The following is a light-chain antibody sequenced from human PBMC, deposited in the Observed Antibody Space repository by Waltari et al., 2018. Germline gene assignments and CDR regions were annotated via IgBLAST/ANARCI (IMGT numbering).Light chain of an antibody. CDR2: YDS. CDR1: NIGSYR. V-gene: IGLV3-21*04. Sequence: SYALTQPPSVSVAPGTTARITCGGDNIGSYRLHWYQQKPGQAPVLVIFYDSARPSGIPERFSGSNSGNTATLTISSVEAGDEAKYYCHVWHPDMDPGVFGPGTEVSV. CDR3: HVWHPDMDPGV. J-gene: IGLJ1*01.